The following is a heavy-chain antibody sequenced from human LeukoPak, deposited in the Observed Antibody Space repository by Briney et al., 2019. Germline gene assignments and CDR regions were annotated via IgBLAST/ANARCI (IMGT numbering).Heavy chain of an antibody. CDR2: IRLSDGYT. J-gene: IGHJ4*02. D-gene: IGHD1-26*01. CDR3: ARFAGSYSIRPFDF. Sequence: GGSLRLSRAASGFTFDNYAMTWVRQAPGKGLEWVSAIRLSDGYTYYADSVQGRFIISRDTSKNTVSLQMNSLTGDDTALYYCARFAGSYSIRPFDFWGQGTVVIVSS. V-gene: IGHV3-23*01. CDR1: GFTFDNYA.